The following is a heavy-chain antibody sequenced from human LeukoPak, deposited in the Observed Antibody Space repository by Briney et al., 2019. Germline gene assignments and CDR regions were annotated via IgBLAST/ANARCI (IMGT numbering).Heavy chain of an antibody. CDR3: ARHSRSVYTCYENDFDI. V-gene: IGHV4-39*01. CDR2: IYNCANT. J-gene: IGHJ3*02. Sequence: SETLSLTCTVSGDFISISSYCWDWIRQPPGKGLEWIGNIYNCANTHYHPSLKTRITISVDTSKNQFFLKLNSVTAAETGIYYCARHSRSVYTCYENDFDIWGQGTMVTVSS. CDR1: GDFISISSYC. D-gene: IGHD5-12*01.